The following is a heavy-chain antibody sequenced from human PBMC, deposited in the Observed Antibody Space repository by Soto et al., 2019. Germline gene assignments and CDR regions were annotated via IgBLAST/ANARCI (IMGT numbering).Heavy chain of an antibody. CDR3: ARASFYGSGSYYQNWFDP. Sequence: GASVKVSCKASGYTFTSHDINWVRQAPGQGLEWMGWMNPNSGNTGYAQKFQGRVTMTRDTSISTAYMELSSLRSEDTAVYYCARASFYGSGSYYQNWFDPWGQGTLVTVSS. CDR2: MNPNSGNT. D-gene: IGHD3-10*01. CDR1: GYTFTSHD. J-gene: IGHJ5*02. V-gene: IGHV1-8*01.